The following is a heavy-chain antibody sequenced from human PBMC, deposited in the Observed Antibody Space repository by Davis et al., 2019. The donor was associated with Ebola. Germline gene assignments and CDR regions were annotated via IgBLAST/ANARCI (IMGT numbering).Heavy chain of an antibody. CDR2: INPSGGST. Sequence: AASVKVSCKASGYTFTSYYMHWVRQAPGQGLEWMGIINPSGGSTSYAQKFQGRVTITADKSTSTAYMELSSLRSEDTAVYYCASDSGYQGYYYYYYGMDVWGQGTTVTVSS. D-gene: IGHD5-12*01. CDR1: GYTFTSYY. CDR3: ASDSGYQGYYYYYYGMDV. V-gene: IGHV1-46*01. J-gene: IGHJ6*02.